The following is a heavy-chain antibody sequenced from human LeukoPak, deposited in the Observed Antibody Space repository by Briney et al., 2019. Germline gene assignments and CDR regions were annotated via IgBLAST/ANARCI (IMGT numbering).Heavy chain of an antibody. CDR2: ISNDGFNE. V-gene: IGHV3-30*18. D-gene: IGHD3-10*01. Sequence: GGSLRLSCAGYRFTFSSFGMHWVRQAPGKGLEWVAVISNDGFNEKYADSVKGRFTISRDNSKNTLYLQMNSLSAEDTAVYYCAKVMWISGNYPIDYWGQGTLVTVSS. CDR3: AKVMWISGNYPIDY. CDR1: RFTFSSFG. J-gene: IGHJ4*02.